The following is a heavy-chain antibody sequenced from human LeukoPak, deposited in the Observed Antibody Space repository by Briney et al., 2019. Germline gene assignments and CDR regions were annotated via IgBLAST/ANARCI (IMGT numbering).Heavy chain of an antibody. CDR3: ARDWYYGSGSYYPPLRY. D-gene: IGHD3-10*01. CDR2: ISAYNGNT. CDR1: GYTXTSYG. V-gene: IGHV1-18*01. Sequence: GASVKVSCKASGYTXTSYGISWVRQAPGQGLEWMGWISAYNGNTNYAQKLQGRVTMTTDTSTSTAYMELRSLRSDDTAVYYCARDWYYGSGSYYPPLRYWGQGTLVTVSS. J-gene: IGHJ4*02.